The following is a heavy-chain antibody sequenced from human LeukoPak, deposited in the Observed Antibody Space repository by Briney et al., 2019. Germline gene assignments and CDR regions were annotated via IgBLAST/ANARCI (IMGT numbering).Heavy chain of an antibody. Sequence: GGSLRLSCVASGFTFSSYGMHWVRQAPGKGLEWVAAISHDGNKQHHADSVKGRFSIPRDNSKNTLYLQMNSLRAEDTAVYYCAKAPTVLATTFDYWGQGTLVTVSS. CDR3: AKAPTVLATTFDY. V-gene: IGHV3-30*18. J-gene: IGHJ4*02. CDR1: GFTFSSYG. CDR2: ISHDGNKQ. D-gene: IGHD5-24*01.